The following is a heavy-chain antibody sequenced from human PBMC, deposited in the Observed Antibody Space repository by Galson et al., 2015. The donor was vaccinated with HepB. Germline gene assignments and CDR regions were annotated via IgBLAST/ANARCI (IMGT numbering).Heavy chain of an antibody. V-gene: IGHV3-30*04. Sequence: SLRLSCAASGFTFSSYAMHWVRQAPGKGLEWVAVISYDGSNKYYADSVKGRFTISRDNSKNTLYLQMNSLRAKDTAVYYCAREMSSSWIDYWGQGTLVTVSS. CDR2: ISYDGSNK. J-gene: IGHJ4*02. CDR1: GFTFSSYA. CDR3: AREMSSSWIDY. D-gene: IGHD6-13*01.